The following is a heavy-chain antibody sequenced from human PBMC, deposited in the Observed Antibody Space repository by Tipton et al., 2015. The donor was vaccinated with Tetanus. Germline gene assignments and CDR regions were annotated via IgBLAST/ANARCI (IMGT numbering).Heavy chain of an antibody. V-gene: IGHV1-69*01. J-gene: IGHJ4*02. D-gene: IGHD1-14*01. Sequence: QLVQSGPEVKKPGSSVKVSCKASGGTFSNYAITWVRQAPGQGLEWMGGITPIFGTATYAQKFQGRVTITADESANTAYMELSSRRSEDTAIYYCARESASRNFYFDYWGQGTLVTVSS. CDR1: GGTFSNYA. CDR2: ITPIFGTA. CDR3: ARESASRNFYFDY.